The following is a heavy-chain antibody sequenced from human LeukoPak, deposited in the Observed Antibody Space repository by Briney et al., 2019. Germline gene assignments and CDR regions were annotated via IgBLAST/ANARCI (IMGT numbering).Heavy chain of an antibody. J-gene: IGHJ4*02. CDR1: GFTFSSYA. V-gene: IGHV3-23*01. Sequence: PGGSLRLSCGASGFTFSSYAMSWVRQAPGKGLEWVSAISGSGGSTYYADSVKGRFTISRDNSKNTLYLQMNSLRAEDTAVYYCAKDRQGEQLVLDYWGQGTLVTVSS. D-gene: IGHD6-6*01. CDR2: ISGSGGST. CDR3: AKDRQGEQLVLDY.